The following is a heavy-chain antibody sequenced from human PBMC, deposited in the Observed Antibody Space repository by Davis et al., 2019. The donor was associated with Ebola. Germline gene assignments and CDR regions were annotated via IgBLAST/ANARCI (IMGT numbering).Heavy chain of an antibody. V-gene: IGHV3-48*04. CDR3: ARVSMGYYYDSSGYYYFDY. CDR2: ISSSSSTI. CDR1: GFTFSSYS. Sequence: GESLKISCAASGFTFSSYSMNWVRQAPGKGLEWVSYISSSSSTIYYADSVKGRFTISRDNAKNSLYLQMNSLRAEDTAVYYCARVSMGYYYDSSGYYYFDYWGQGTLVTVSS. J-gene: IGHJ4*02. D-gene: IGHD3-22*01.